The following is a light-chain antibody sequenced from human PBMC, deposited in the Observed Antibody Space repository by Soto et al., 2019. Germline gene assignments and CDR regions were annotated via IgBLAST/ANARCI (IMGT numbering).Light chain of an antibody. V-gene: IGLV2-14*03. J-gene: IGLJ3*02. CDR2: DVS. CDR1: SSDVGGYNY. CDR3: SSYTTSTTVV. Sequence: QSVLTQPASVSGSPGQSITISCTGTSSDVGGYNYVSWYQQHPGKAPKLMIYDVSHRPSGVSNSFSGSKSGNTASLTISGLQAEDEADYYCSSYTTSTTVVFGGGTKLTVL.